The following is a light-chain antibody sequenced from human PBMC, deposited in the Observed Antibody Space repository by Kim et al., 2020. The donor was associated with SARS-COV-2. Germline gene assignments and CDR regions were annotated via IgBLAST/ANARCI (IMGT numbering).Light chain of an antibody. Sequence: QSVTISCTGTSSDVGGYNYVSWYQQHPGKAPTLMIYEVSQRPSGVPARFSGSKSGNTASLSVSGLQAEDEADYYCSSYAGSNNWVFGGGTKLTVL. V-gene: IGLV2-8*01. CDR2: EVS. CDR3: SSYAGSNNWV. CDR1: SSDVGGYNY. J-gene: IGLJ3*02.